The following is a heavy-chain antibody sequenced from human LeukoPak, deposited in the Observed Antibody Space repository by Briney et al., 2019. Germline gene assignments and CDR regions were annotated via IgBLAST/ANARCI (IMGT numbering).Heavy chain of an antibody. CDR1: GGSFSGYY. J-gene: IGHJ4*02. V-gene: IGHV4-34*01. Sequence: SETLSLTCAVYGGSFSGYYWSWIRQPPGKGLEWIGEINHSGSTNYNPSLKSRVTISVDTSKNQFSLKLSSVTAADTAVYYCARVSGSGSYYIDYWGQGTLVTVSS. CDR3: ARVSGSGSYYIDY. CDR2: INHSGST. D-gene: IGHD3-10*01.